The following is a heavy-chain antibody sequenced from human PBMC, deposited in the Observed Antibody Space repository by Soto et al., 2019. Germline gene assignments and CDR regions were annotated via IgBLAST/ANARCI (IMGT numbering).Heavy chain of an antibody. J-gene: IGHJ2*01. CDR1: GFTFSSYA. V-gene: IGHV3-23*01. Sequence: EVQLLESGGGLVQPGGSLRLSCAASGFTFSSYAMNWVRQAPGKGLEWVSAISGSGGSTYYADSVKGRFTISRDNSKNTLYLQMTSLRAEDTAVYYCAKTPIAYILTGYQGYFDLWGRGTLVTVSS. D-gene: IGHD3-9*01. CDR2: ISGSGGST. CDR3: AKTPIAYILTGYQGYFDL.